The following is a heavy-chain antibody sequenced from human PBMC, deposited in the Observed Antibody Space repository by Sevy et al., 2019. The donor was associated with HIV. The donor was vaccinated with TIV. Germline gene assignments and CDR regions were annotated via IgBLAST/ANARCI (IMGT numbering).Heavy chain of an antibody. J-gene: IGHJ6*02. CDR2: INPISGGT. CDR3: ARAPTDFWTGGMDV. Sequence: ASVNVSCKASGYAFTGYYIHWVRQAPGQGLEWMGRINPISGGTDDSQHFQGRVTMTRDTSISTAYMDITRLTSDDTAVYYCARAPTDFWTGGMDVWGQGTVVTVSS. D-gene: IGHD3-3*01. CDR1: GYAFTGYY. V-gene: IGHV1-2*06.